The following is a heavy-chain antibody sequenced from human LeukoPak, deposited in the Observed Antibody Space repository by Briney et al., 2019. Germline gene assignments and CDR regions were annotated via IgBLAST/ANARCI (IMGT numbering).Heavy chain of an antibody. D-gene: IGHD2-21*02. CDR3: ARAYCVGDCSVLHIYFDN. CDR2: INHSGST. V-gene: IGHV4-34*01. J-gene: IGHJ4*02. CDR1: GGSFSGYY. Sequence: SETLSLTCAVYGGSFSGYYWSWIRQPPGKGLEWIGEINHSGSTNYNPSLKSRVTISVDTSKNQFSLKLSSVTAADTAVYYCARAYCVGDCSVLHIYFDNWGQGTLVTVSS.